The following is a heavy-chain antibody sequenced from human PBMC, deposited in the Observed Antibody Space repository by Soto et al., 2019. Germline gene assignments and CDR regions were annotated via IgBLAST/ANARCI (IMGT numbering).Heavy chain of an antibody. CDR1: GYIFSSYG. CDR2: MSYDGNNK. V-gene: IGHV3-30*18. D-gene: IGHD6-13*01. CDR3: AKDLISYSSSWYAPWFDP. Sequence: QVQLVESGGGVVQPGRSLRLSCAASGYIFSSYGMHWVRQAPGKGLEWVAVMSYDGNNKYYADSVKGRFTISRDNSKNTLYLQMNSLRAEDTAVYYCAKDLISYSSSWYAPWFDPWGQGTLVTVSS. J-gene: IGHJ5*02.